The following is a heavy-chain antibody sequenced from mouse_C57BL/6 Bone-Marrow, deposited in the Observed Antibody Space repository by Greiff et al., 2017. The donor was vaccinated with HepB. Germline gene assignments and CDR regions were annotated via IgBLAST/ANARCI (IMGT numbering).Heavy chain of an antibody. D-gene: IGHD3-2*02. CDR2: IDPETGGT. CDR1: GYTFTDYE. CDR3: TRQDSSGYGFAY. V-gene: IGHV1-15*01. J-gene: IGHJ3*01. Sequence: QVHVKQSGAELVRPGASVTLSCKASGYTFTDYEMHWVKQTPVHGLEWIGAIDPETGGTAYNQKFKGKAILTADKSSSTAYMELRSLTSEDSAVYYCTRQDSSGYGFAYWGQGTLVTVSA.